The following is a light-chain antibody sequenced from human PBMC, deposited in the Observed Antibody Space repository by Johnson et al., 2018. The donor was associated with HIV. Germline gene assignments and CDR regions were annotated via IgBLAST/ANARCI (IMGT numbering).Light chain of an antibody. Sequence: QSVLTQPPSVSAAPGREVTISCSGSSSNIGSNYVSWYQQLPGTAPKLLIYENNKRPSGIPDRFSGSKYGTSATLGITGLQTGDEADYYCGTWDSSLSAGVFGAGTKVTVL. V-gene: IGLV1-51*02. J-gene: IGLJ1*01. CDR1: SSNIGSNY. CDR3: GTWDSSLSAGV. CDR2: ENN.